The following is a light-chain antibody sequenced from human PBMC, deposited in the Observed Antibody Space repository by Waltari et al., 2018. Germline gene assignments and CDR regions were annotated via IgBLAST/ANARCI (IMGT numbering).Light chain of an antibody. CDR1: QSVSSW. CDR2: KAA. Sequence: DIRMTQFPSTLSASVGDRVTITCRASQSVSSWLAWYQQKPGKAPKLLNYKAANLESGVPSRFSGSGSGTEFTLTISSLQTYDFATYYCEHYNGFPYTFGQGTRLEI. V-gene: IGKV1-5*03. CDR3: EHYNGFPYT. J-gene: IGKJ2*01.